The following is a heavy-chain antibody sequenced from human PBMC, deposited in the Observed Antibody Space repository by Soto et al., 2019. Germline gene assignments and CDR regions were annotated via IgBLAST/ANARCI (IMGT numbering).Heavy chain of an antibody. CDR2: ISSSSSTI. V-gene: IGHV3-48*02. CDR3: ARDRVVPAASNDVFDI. Sequence: EVQLVESGGGLVQPGGSLRLSCAASGFTFSSYSMNWVRQAPGKGLEWVSYISSSSSTIYYADSVKGRFTISRDNAKNSLYLQMNSGRDEDTAVYYCARDRVVPAASNDVFDIWGQGTMVTVSS. CDR1: GFTFSSYS. J-gene: IGHJ3*02. D-gene: IGHD2-2*01.